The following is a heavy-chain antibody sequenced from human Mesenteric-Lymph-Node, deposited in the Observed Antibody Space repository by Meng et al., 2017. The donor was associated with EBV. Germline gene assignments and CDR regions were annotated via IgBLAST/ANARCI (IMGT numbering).Heavy chain of an antibody. V-gene: IGHV4-39*01. J-gene: IGHJ5*02. CDR3: ARREASSPGWFDP. D-gene: IGHD6-13*01. CDR1: GGSISSSNYY. Sequence: QLTLPESGPGLVKPSVTLSLTCTVSGGSISSSNYYWGWIRQPPGKGLEWIGSIYYSGSTHYNPSLKSRVTISEDTSKNQFSLKVSSVIAADTAVYYCARREASSPGWFDPWGQGTLVTVSS. CDR2: IYYSGST.